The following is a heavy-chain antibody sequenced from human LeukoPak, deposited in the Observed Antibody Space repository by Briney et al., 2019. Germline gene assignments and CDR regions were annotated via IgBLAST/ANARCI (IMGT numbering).Heavy chain of an antibody. J-gene: IGHJ4*02. CDR3: ARQLAGEQFDY. Sequence: NHSETLSLTRAVYGGSFSGYYWSWIRQPPGKGLEWIGEIYHSGSTNYNPSLKSRVTISVDTSKNQFSLKLSSVTAADTAVYYCARQLAGEQFDYWGQGTLVTVSS. CDR2: IYHSGST. D-gene: IGHD1-1*01. V-gene: IGHV4-34*01. CDR1: GGSFSGYY.